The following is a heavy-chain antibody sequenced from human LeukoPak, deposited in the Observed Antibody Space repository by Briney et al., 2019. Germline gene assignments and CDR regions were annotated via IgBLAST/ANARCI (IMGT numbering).Heavy chain of an antibody. D-gene: IGHD6-13*01. J-gene: IGHJ4*02. CDR1: GFTFSSYA. CDR2: ISGSGGST. V-gene: IGHV3-23*01. CDR3: AKSPRVAAAGRRGDY. Sequence: GGSLRLSCAASGFTFSSYAMGWVRQAPGKGLEWVSAISGSGGSTYYADSVKGRFTISRDNSKNTLYLQMNSLRAEDTAVYYCAKSPRVAAAGRRGDYWGQGTLVTVSS.